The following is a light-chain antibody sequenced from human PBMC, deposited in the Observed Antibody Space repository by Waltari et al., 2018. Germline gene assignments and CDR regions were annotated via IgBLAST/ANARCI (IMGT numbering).Light chain of an antibody. CDR1: QSVGSGY. Sequence: RASQSVGSGYLAWYQKKGGQAPMLLIYGATSRATGVPDRFSGTESGTDFTLSISRLEPEDSAVYFCQQYGRAPLTFGPGTKVEIK. CDR3: QQYGRAPLT. J-gene: IGKJ3*01. CDR2: GAT. V-gene: IGKV3-20*01.